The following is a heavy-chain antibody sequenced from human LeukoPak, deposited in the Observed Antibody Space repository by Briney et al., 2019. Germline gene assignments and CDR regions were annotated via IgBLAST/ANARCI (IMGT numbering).Heavy chain of an antibody. CDR2: MNPNSGNT. D-gene: IGHD3-3*01. Sequence: ASVKVSCKASGYTFTSYDINWVRPATGQGLEWMGWMNPNSGNTGYAQKFQGRVTMTRNTSISTAYMELSSLRSEDTAVYYCARSTRPSYYDFWSGYYPRLDYWGQGTLVTLSS. J-gene: IGHJ4*02. V-gene: IGHV1-8*01. CDR1: GYTFTSYD. CDR3: ARSTRPSYYDFWSGYYPRLDY.